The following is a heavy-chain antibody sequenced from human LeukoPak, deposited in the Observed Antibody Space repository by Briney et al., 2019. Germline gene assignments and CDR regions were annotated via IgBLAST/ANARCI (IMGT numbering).Heavy chain of an antibody. J-gene: IGHJ4*02. V-gene: IGHV3-23*01. CDR1: GFTFSDYY. CDR3: AKGQSIAAQPNYFDY. CDR2: ISGSGGST. Sequence: PGGSLRLSCAASGFTFSDYYMSWIRQAPGKGLEWVSAISGSGGSTYYADSVKGRFTISRDNSKNTLYLQMNSLRAVDTAVYYCAKGQSIAAQPNYFDYWGQGTLVTVSP. D-gene: IGHD6-6*01.